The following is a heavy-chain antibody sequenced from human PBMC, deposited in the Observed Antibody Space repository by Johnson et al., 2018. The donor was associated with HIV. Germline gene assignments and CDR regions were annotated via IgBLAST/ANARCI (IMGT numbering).Heavy chain of an antibody. Sequence: QVQLVESGGGLVQPGGSLRLSCAASGFTFSSYAMSWVRQAPGKGLEWVAVISYDGSNKYYADSVKGRFTISRDNAKRSLFLQMNSLRVEDTAVYFCGSLGDGHQKGAFEIWGHGTMVTVSS. CDR3: GSLGDGHQKGAFEI. D-gene: IGHD3-16*01. CDR1: GFTFSSYA. J-gene: IGHJ3*02. V-gene: IGHV3-30-3*01. CDR2: ISYDGSNK.